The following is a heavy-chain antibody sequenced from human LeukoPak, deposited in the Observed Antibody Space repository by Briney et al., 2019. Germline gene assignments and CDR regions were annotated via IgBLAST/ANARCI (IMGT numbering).Heavy chain of an antibody. Sequence: ASVKVSCKASGYTFTSYYMHWVRQAPGQGLEWMGIINPSGGSTSYAQKFQGRVTITADESTSTAYMELSSLRSEDTAVYYCARDGGASFDYWGQGTLVTVSS. D-gene: IGHD3-3*01. V-gene: IGHV1-46*01. CDR2: INPSGGST. CDR3: ARDGGASFDY. J-gene: IGHJ4*02. CDR1: GYTFTSYY.